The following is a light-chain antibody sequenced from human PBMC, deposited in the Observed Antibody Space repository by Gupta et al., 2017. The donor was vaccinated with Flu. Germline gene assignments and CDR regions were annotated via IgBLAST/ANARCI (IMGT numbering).Light chain of an antibody. Sequence: QPVLTQSSSASASLGSSVKLTCTLSSGHSSYIIAWHQQQPGKAPRYLMKLEGSGSYNKGSGVPDRVSGSSSGADRYLTISNLQSEDEADYYCETWDSNIQVGFGGGTKLTVL. CDR2: LEGSGSY. V-gene: IGLV4-60*03. J-gene: IGLJ2*01. CDR1: SGHSSYI. CDR3: ETWDSNIQVG.